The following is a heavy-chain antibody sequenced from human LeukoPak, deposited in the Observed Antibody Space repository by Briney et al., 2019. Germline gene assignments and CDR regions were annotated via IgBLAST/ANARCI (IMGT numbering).Heavy chain of an antibody. D-gene: IGHD3-9*01. J-gene: IGHJ6*02. CDR1: GFTFSSYA. CDR2: ISYDGSNK. CDR3: ASTPPMYFDWLLSDGMDV. Sequence: PGRSLRLSCAASGFTFSSYAMHWVRQAPGKGLEWVAVISYDGSNKYYADSVKGRFTISRDNSKNTLYLQINSLRAEDTAVYYCASTPPMYFDWLLSDGMDVWGQGTTVTVSS. V-gene: IGHV3-30*04.